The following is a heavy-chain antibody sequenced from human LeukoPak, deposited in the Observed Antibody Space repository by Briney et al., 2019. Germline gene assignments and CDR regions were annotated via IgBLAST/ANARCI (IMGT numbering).Heavy chain of an antibody. CDR1: GYTFTSYY. V-gene: IGHV1-46*01. Sequence: ASVKVSCKASGYTFTSYYMHWVRQAPGQGLEWMGIINPSGGSTSYAQKFQGRVTMTRDMSTSTVYMELSSLRSEDTAVYYCARDGGYYYDSSGYYYFDYWGQGTLVTVSS. J-gene: IGHJ4*02. D-gene: IGHD3-22*01. CDR2: INPSGGST. CDR3: ARDGGYYYDSSGYYYFDY.